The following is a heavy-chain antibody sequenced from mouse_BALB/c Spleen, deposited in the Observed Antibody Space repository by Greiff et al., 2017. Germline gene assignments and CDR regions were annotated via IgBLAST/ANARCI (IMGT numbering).Heavy chain of an antibody. J-gene: IGHJ1*01. V-gene: IGHV5-9-3*01. D-gene: IGHD1-1*01. CDR2: ISSGGSYT. CDR3: ARHNYGSSYWYFDV. Sequence: EVMLVESGGGLVKPGGSLKLSCAASGFTFSSYAMSWVRQTPEKRLEWVATISSGGSYTYYPDSVKGRFTISRDNAKNTLYLQMSSLRSEDTAMYYCARHNYGSSYWYFDVWGAGTTVTVSS. CDR1: GFTFSSYA.